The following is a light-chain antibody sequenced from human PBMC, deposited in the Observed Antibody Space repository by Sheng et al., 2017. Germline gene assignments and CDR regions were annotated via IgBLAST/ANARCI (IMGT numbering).Light chain of an antibody. CDR1: RSNIGRDT. CDR3: AAWDDSLNGWV. Sequence: QSVLAQPPSASGTPGQRVTISCSGSRSNIGRDTVSWYQQLPGTAPKLLIDSNNQRPSGVPDRFSGSKSGTSASLAISGLQSEDEADYYCAAWDDSLNGWVFGGGTKLTVL. J-gene: IGLJ3*02. V-gene: IGLV1-44*01. CDR2: SNN.